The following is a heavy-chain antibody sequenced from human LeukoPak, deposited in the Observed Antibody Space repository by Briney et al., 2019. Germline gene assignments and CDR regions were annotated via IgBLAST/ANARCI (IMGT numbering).Heavy chain of an antibody. CDR3: ATDHSYYYDSSGFDY. J-gene: IGHJ4*02. CDR2: FDPEDGET. D-gene: IGHD3-22*01. CDR1: GYTLTELP. Sequence: ASVKVSCKVSGYTLTELPMHWVRQAPGKGLEWMGGFDPEDGETIYAQKFQGRVTMTEDTSTDTAYMELSSLRSEDTAVYYCATDHSYYYDSSGFDYWGQGTLVTVSS. V-gene: IGHV1-24*01.